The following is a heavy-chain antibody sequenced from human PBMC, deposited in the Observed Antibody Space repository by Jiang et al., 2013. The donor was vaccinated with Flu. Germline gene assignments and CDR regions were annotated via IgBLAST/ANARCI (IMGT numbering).Heavy chain of an antibody. CDR1: GGSISDEGHY. CDR2: FYYSGTT. J-gene: IGHJ4*02. D-gene: IGHD1-14*01. CDR3: ARHNGLSYKRSLYPSHYFDY. V-gene: IGHV4-39*01. Sequence: SLTCTVSGGSISDEGHYWGWIRQPPGKGLEYIGSFYYSGTTYYNPSLNSRVSISADTSMNHVSLKLTSVTAADTAVYYCARHNGLSYKRSLYPSHYFDYWGQGALVTVSS.